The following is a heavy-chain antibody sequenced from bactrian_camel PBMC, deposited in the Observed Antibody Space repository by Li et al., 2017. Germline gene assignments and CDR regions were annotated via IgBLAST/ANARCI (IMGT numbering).Heavy chain of an antibody. Sequence: HVQLVESGGASVQAGGSLSLSCVASGNRNRRNCMGWFRQVPGKEREGVAAIWTGGAGTYYADSVKGRFTISRGNAKNHIFLQMNSLKPGDTAMYYCAAPALMGTVCREIGDFGYWGQGTQVTVS. CDR3: AAPALMGTVCREIGDFGY. D-gene: IGHD6*01. CDR2: IWTGGAGT. J-gene: IGHJ6*01. CDR1: GNRNRRNC. V-gene: IGHV3S54*01.